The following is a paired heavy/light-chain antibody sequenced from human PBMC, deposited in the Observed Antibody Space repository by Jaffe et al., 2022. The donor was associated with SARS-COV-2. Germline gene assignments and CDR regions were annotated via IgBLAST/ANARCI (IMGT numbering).Light chain of an antibody. V-gene: IGKV4-1*01. CDR2: WAS. CDR3: QQYYSTAYT. Sequence: DIVMTQSPDSLAVSLGERATINCKSSQSVLYSSNNKNYLAWYQQKPGQPPKLLIYWASTRESGVPDRFSGSGSGTDFTLTISSLQAEDVAVYYCQQYYSTAYTFGQGTKLEIK. CDR1: QSVLYSSNNKNY. J-gene: IGKJ2*01.
Heavy chain of an antibody. CDR3: ARVEGGLRLGESTPANDAFDI. J-gene: IGHJ3*02. Sequence: EVQLVESGGGLVQPGGSLRLSCAASGFTFSSYWMHWVRQAPGKGLVWVSRINSDGSSTSYADSVKGRFTISRDNAKNTLYLQMNSLRAEDTAVYYCARVEGGLRLGESTPANDAFDIWGQGTMVTVSS. CDR2: INSDGSST. CDR1: GFTFSSYW. D-gene: IGHD3-16*01. V-gene: IGHV3-74*01.